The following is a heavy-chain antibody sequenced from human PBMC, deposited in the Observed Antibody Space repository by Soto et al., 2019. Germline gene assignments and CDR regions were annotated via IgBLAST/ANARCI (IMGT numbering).Heavy chain of an antibody. V-gene: IGHV3-21*01. Sequence: GGSLRLSCAASGFTFSSYSMNWVRQAPGKGLEWVSSISSSSSYIYYADSVKGRFTISRDNAKNSLYLQMNSLRAEDTAVYYCATTLSFYYYYGMDVWGQGTTVTVSS. D-gene: IGHD5-12*01. J-gene: IGHJ6*02. CDR2: ISSSSSYI. CDR3: ATTLSFYYYYGMDV. CDR1: GFTFSSYS.